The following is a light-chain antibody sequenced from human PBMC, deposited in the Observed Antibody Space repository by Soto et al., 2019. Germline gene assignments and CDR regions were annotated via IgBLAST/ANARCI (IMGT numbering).Light chain of an antibody. CDR1: RSDRNTY. CDR3: QQYGASPPVYA. CDR2: GAS. Sequence: EIVLTQSPGTLSLSPGERATLSCRTSRSDRNTYLAWYQQKPGQAPRLLIYGASSRATGIPDRFSGSGSGTDFTLTISRLELEDFAVYYCQQYGASPPVYAFGQGTKLEIK. V-gene: IGKV3-20*01. J-gene: IGKJ2*01.